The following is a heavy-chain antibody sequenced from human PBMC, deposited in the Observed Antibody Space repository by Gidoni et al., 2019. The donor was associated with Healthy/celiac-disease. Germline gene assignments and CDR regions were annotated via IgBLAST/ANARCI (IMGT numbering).Heavy chain of an antibody. CDR3: ARLRSYKGRRGAFDI. Sequence: QVQLQQWGAGLLKPSDTLSLTCAVYGGSFRGYYWSWTRQPPGKGLEWIGEINHSGSTNYNPSLKSRVTISVDTSKNQFSLKLSSVTAADTAVYYCARLRSYKGRRGAFDIWGQGTMVTVSS. V-gene: IGHV4-34*01. J-gene: IGHJ3*02. CDR1: GGSFRGYY. CDR2: INHSGST. D-gene: IGHD1-26*01.